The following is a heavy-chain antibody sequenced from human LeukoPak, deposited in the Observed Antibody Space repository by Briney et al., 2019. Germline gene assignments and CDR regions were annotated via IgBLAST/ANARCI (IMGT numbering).Heavy chain of an antibody. CDR2: ISSSSSYI. Sequence: GGSLRLSCAASGFTFSSYSMNWVRQAPGKGLKWVSSISSSSSYIYYADSVKGRFTISRDNAKNSLYLQMNSLRAEDTAVYYCARDLSEYYYYGMDVWGQGTTVTVSS. V-gene: IGHV3-21*01. CDR3: ARDLSEYYYYGMDV. CDR1: GFTFSSYS. J-gene: IGHJ6*02. D-gene: IGHD2/OR15-2a*01.